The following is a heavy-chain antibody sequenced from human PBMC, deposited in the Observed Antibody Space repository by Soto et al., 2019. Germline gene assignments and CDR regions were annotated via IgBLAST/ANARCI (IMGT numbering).Heavy chain of an antibody. CDR2: INPNSGGT. D-gene: IGHD2-15*01. CDR1: GYTFTDFY. V-gene: IGHV1-2*04. J-gene: IGHJ4*02. CDR3: ARDLGGWPDY. Sequence: ASVKVSCKASGYTFTDFYIHWVRQAPGQGLEWMGWINPNSGGTKYAHKFQGWVTMTRDTSISTAYMELSSLRSEDTAVYYCARDLGGWPDYWGQGTLVTVSS.